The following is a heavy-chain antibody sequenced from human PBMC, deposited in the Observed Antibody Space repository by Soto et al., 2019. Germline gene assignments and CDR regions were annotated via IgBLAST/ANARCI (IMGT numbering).Heavy chain of an antibody. D-gene: IGHD2-2*01. CDR2: IYYSGST. CDR3: ARVESSTSSRVYYYYMDV. J-gene: IGHJ6*03. V-gene: IGHV4-59*01. Sequence: SETLSLTCTVSVGSISSYYWSWIRQPPGKGLEWIGYIYYSGSTNYNPSLKSRVTISVDTSKNQFSLKLSSLRSEDTAVYYCARVESSTSSRVYYYYMDVWGEGTTVTVSS. CDR1: VGSISSYY.